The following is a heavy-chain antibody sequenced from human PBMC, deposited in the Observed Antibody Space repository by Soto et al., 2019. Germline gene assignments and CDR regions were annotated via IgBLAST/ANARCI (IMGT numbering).Heavy chain of an antibody. CDR2: IYHSGST. J-gene: IGHJ6*02. V-gene: IGHV4-4*02. D-gene: IGHD2-2*01. CDR3: ARANTAAMDYYYYGMDV. Sequence: SETLSLTCAVSGGSISSSNWWSWVRQPPGKGLEWIGEIYHSGSTNYNPSLKSRVTISVDKSKNQFSLELSSVTAADTAVYYCARANTAAMDYYYYGMDVWGQGTTVTVSS. CDR1: GGSISSSNW.